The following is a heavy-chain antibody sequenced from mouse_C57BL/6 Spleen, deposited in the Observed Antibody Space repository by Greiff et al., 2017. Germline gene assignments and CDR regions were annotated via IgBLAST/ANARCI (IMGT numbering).Heavy chain of an antibody. CDR2: IDPSDSYT. Sequence: QVQLQQSGAELVKPGASVKLSCKASGYTFTSYWMQWVKQRPGQGLEWIGEIDPSDSYTNYNQKFKGKATLTVDTSSSTAYMQLSSLTSEDSAVYYCARSRDYYGSRPWFAYWGQGTLVTVSA. CDR3: ARSRDYYGSRPWFAY. CDR1: GYTFTSYW. J-gene: IGHJ3*01. V-gene: IGHV1-50*01. D-gene: IGHD1-1*01.